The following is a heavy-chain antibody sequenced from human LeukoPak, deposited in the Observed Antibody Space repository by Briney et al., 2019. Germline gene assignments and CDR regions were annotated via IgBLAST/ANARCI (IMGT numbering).Heavy chain of an antibody. V-gene: IGHV3-48*01. Sequence: QPGGSLRLSCAASGFTFSSYSMNWVRQAPGKGLEWVSYISSSSSTIYYADSVKGRFTISRDNAKNSLYLQMNSLRAEDTAVYYCARGSDIVVVVAGTNWFDPWGQGTLVTVSS. CDR2: ISSSSSTI. J-gene: IGHJ5*02. D-gene: IGHD2-15*01. CDR1: GFTFSSYS. CDR3: ARGSDIVVVVAGTNWFDP.